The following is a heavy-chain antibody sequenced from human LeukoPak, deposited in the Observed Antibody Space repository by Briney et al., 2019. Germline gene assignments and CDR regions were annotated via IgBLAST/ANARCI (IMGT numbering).Heavy chain of an antibody. CDR2: INSDGSST. V-gene: IGHV3-74*01. J-gene: IGHJ4*02. CDR3: ASIVRATSGLDC. D-gene: IGHD1-26*01. Sequence: PGGSLRLSCAVSGFTFSSCWMYWVRQAPGKGLVWVSRINSDGSSTSYADSVKGRFTISRDNAKNTLYLQMNSLRAEDTAVYYCASIVRATSGLDCWGQGTLVTVSS. CDR1: GFTFSSCW.